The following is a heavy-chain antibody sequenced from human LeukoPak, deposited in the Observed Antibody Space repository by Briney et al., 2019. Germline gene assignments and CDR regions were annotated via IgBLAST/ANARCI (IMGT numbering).Heavy chain of an antibody. CDR3: ARRGKKYQLLRYFDY. V-gene: IGHV3-20*04. D-gene: IGHD2-2*01. CDR2: INWNGGST. J-gene: IGHJ4*02. CDR1: GFTFDDYG. Sequence: PGGSLRLSCAASGFTFDDYGMSWVRQAPGKGLEWVSGINWNGGSTGYADSVKGRFTISRDNAKNSLYLQMNSLRAEDTALYYRARRGKKYQLLRYFDYWGQGTLVTVSS.